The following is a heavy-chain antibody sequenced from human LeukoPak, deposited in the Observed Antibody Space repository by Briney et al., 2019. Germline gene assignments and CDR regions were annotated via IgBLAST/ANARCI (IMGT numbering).Heavy chain of an antibody. D-gene: IGHD3-3*01. CDR1: GYTFTGYY. CDR3: ARSTQDFWSGYYTYYYGMDV. CDR2: INPNSGGT. J-gene: IGHJ6*02. Sequence: ASVKVSCKASGYTFTGYYMHWVRQAPGQGLEWMGWINPNSGGTNYAQKFQGRVTMTRDTSISTAYMELSSLRSEDTAVYYCARSTQDFWSGYYTYYYGMDVWGQGTTVTVSS. V-gene: IGHV1-2*02.